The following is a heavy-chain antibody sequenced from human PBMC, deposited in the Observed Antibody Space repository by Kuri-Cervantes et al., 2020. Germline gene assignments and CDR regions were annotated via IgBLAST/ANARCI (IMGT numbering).Heavy chain of an antibody. Sequence: GSLRLSCAVSTYSISSGYNWGWIRQPPGKGLEWIGHISPSGSPTYNPSLRSRVTISVDTSKNQFSLKLSSITAADTAVYYCTRAKTARGWFDPWGQGTLVTVSS. D-gene: IGHD6-6*01. CDR2: ISPSGSP. CDR3: TRAKTARGWFDP. V-gene: IGHV4-38-2*01. CDR1: TYSISSGYN. J-gene: IGHJ5*02.